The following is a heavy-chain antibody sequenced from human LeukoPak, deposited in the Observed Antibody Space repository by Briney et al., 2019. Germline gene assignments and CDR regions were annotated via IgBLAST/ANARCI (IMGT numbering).Heavy chain of an antibody. CDR3: ARGGHDYGDYDY. D-gene: IGHD4-17*01. V-gene: IGHV3-74*01. J-gene: IGHJ4*02. Sequence: GGSLRLSCAASGFTFSSYWMHWVRQAPGKGLVWVSRINSDGSSTSCADSVKGRFTISRDNAKNTLYLQMNSLRAEDTAVYYCARGGHDYGDYDYWGQGTLVTVSS. CDR2: INSDGSST. CDR1: GFTFSSYW.